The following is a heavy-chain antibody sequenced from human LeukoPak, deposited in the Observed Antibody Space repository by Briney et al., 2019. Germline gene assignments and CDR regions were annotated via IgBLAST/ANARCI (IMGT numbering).Heavy chain of an antibody. CDR1: GGSISSHY. J-gene: IGHJ4*02. CDR3: ARLRAQQLVFDY. D-gene: IGHD6-6*01. Sequence: SETLSLTCTVSGGSISSHYWSWIRQPPGKGLEWIGYIYYSGSTNYNPSLKSRVTISVDTSKNQFSLKLSSVTAADTAVYYCARLRAQQLVFDYRGQGTLVTVSS. V-gene: IGHV4-59*11. CDR2: IYYSGST.